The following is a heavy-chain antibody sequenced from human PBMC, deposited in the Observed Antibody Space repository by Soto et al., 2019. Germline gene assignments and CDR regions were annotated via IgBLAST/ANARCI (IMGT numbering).Heavy chain of an antibody. CDR1: GFTFSSYW. J-gene: IGHJ3*02. V-gene: IGHV3-7*01. D-gene: IGHD1-26*01. Sequence: EVQLVESGGGLVQPGGSLRLSCAASGFTFSSYWMSWVRQAPGKGLEWVANIKQDGSEKYYVDSVKGRFTISRDNAKNSWYRKMTSLRAEDTAVYYGARPKGGSYSAFDIWGQGTMVTVSS. CDR3: ARPKGGSYSAFDI. CDR2: IKQDGSEK.